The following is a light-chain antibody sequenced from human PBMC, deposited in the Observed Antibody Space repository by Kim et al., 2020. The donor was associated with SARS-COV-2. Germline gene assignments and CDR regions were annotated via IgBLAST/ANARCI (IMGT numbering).Light chain of an antibody. CDR2: HTP. CDR1: PTINTY. Sequence: ATLPLSAGERATLSCTTSPTINTYLAWYQPEPGQAPRLLIYHTPRRATGIPARFSGSGSGTDFTLTVSSLEPEDFAVYYCQQGTTFGGGTKVDIK. CDR3: QQGTT. V-gene: IGKV3-11*01. J-gene: IGKJ4*01.